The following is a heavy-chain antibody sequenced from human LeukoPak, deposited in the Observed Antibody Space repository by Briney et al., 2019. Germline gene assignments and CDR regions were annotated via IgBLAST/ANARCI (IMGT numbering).Heavy chain of an antibody. J-gene: IGHJ6*03. CDR2: INPSSGGT. V-gene: IGHV1-2*02. CDR3: AREKGYGSGRGQDYYYYYMDV. CDR1: GYGFTDKY. D-gene: IGHD3-10*01. Sequence: ASVKVSCKASGYGFTDKYMHWVRQAPGQGLEWMGWINPSSGGTNYAQKFQGRVTMTTDTSMSTAHMELSRLRSDDTAVYYCAREKGYGSGRGQDYYYYYMDVWGKGTTVTVSS.